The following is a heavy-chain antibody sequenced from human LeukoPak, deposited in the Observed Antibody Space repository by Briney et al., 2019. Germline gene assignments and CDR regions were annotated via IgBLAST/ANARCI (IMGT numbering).Heavy chain of an antibody. CDR1: GGSFSGYY. CDR3: ARSGFDEGWFDP. V-gene: IGHV4-34*01. CDR2: INHSGST. J-gene: IGHJ5*02. D-gene: IGHD5-12*01. Sequence: PSETLSLTCAVYGGSFSGYYWSWIRQPPGKGLEWIGEINHSGSTNYNPSLKSRVTISVDTSKTQFSLKLSSVTAADTAVYYCARSGFDEGWFDPWGQGTLVTVSS.